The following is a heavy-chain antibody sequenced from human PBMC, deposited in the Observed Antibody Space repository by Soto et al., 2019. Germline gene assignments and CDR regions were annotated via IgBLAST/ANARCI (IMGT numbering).Heavy chain of an antibody. J-gene: IGHJ4*02. V-gene: IGHV1-2*04. CDR1: GYTFTGYY. CDR2: INPNSGGT. CDR3: ARGVPHSSGYYHPFDY. Sequence: QVQLVQSGAEVKKPGASVKVSCKASGYTFTGYYMHWVRQAPGQGLEWMGWINPNSGGTNYAQKFQGWVTMTRDTSISTAYMELSRLRSDDTAVYYCARGVPHSSGYYHPFDYWGQGTLVTVSS. D-gene: IGHD3-22*01.